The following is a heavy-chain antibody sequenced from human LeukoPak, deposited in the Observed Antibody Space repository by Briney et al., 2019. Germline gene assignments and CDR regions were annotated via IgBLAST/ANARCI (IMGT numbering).Heavy chain of an antibody. J-gene: IGHJ4*02. V-gene: IGHV4-38-2*02. CDR1: DYSISSGYGYY. Sequence: TSETLSLTCTVSDYSISSGYGYYWGWIRQPPGKGLEWIGNIYHSGITYYNHFNSSLKSRVTISIDTSKNQISLRLTSVTAADTAVYFCATLVSTRYYFDYWGQGTLVTVSS. CDR2: IYHSGIT. CDR3: ATLVSTRYYFDY. D-gene: IGHD5/OR15-5a*01.